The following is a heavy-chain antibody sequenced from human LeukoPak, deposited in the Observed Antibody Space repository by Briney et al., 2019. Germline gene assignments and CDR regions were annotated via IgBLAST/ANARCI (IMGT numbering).Heavy chain of an antibody. CDR1: GYTFTGYY. D-gene: IGHD6-6*01. CDR2: INPNSGGT. Sequence: ASVKVSCKASGYTFTGYYMHWVRQARGQGLEWMGWINPNSGGTNYAQKFQGRVTMTRNTSISTAYMELSRLRSDDTAVYYCARDSNGIAARRGDYWGQGTLVTVSS. J-gene: IGHJ4*02. V-gene: IGHV1-2*02. CDR3: ARDSNGIAARRGDY.